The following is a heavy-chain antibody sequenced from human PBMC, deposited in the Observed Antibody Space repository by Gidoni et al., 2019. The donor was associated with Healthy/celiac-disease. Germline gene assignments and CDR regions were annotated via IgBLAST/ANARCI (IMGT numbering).Heavy chain of an antibody. V-gene: IGHV4-59*01. D-gene: IGHD3-16*01. CDR1: GGSISSYY. J-gene: IGHJ5*02. CDR2: IYYSGNT. Sequence: QVQLQVSGPGLAKPSETLSLTCTVPGGSISSYYGSWIRQPPGKGLAWIGYIYYSGNTNYNPSRKGRVTISVDTSQNQFSLELSSVTAADTAVYYCARVVSGCYVYWFDPWGQGTLVAVSS. CDR3: ARVVSGCYVYWFDP.